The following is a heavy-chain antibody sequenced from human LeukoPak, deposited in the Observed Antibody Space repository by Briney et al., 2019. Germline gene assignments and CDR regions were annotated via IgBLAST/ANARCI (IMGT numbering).Heavy chain of an antibody. CDR3: ARAAYGTDY. CDR1: GSTFSSYW. J-gene: IGHJ4*02. D-gene: IGHD3-10*01. CDR2: INTDVSFT. V-gene: IGHV3-74*01. Sequence: GGSLRLSCAVSGSTFSSYWMHWVRQPPGKGLGWVSRINTDVSFTNYADSVKGRFTISTDHATNTLYLQMNSLRAADTAVYSWARAAYGTDYWGQGTLVTVSS.